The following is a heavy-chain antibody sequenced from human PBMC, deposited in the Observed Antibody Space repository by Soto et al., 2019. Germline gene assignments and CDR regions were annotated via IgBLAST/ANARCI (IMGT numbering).Heavy chain of an antibody. V-gene: IGHV4-59*01. CDR3: ARLGYGDYRFDY. J-gene: IGHJ4*02. CDR1: GGSISNFY. CDR2: IYYSGST. D-gene: IGHD4-17*01. Sequence: SETLSLTRTVSGGSISNFYWSWIRQPPGKGLEWIEYIYYSGSTNYNPSLNGRVTISVDTSKNQFSLKLSSVTAADTAVYYCARLGYGDYRFDYWGQGTLVTVSS.